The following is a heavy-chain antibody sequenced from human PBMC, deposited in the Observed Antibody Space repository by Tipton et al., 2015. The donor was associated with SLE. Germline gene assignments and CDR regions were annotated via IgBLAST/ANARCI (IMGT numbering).Heavy chain of an antibody. CDR1: GGSFSGYY. CDR2: INHSGST. V-gene: IGHV4-34*01. Sequence: LRLSCAVYGGSFSGYYWSWIRQPPGKGLEWIGEINHSGSTNYNPSLKSRVTISVDTSKKQFSLKLTSVTAADTAVYYCARGDDWSTAAGAFDIWGQGTMVTVSS. J-gene: IGHJ3*02. CDR3: ARGDDWSTAAGAFDI. D-gene: IGHD3-9*01.